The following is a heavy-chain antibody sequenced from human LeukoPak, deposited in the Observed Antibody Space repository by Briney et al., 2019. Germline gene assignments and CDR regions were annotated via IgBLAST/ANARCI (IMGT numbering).Heavy chain of an antibody. V-gene: IGHV4-34*01. Sequence: SETLSLTCAVYGGSFSGYYWSWIRQPPGKGLEWMGEINHSGSTNYNPSLKSRVTISVDTSKNQSSLKLSSVTAADTAVYYCARGPEDQSDSSSLPFDYWGQGTPVTVSS. CDR3: ARGPEDQSDSSSLPFDY. CDR2: INHSGST. CDR1: GGSFSGYY. D-gene: IGHD6-6*01. J-gene: IGHJ4*02.